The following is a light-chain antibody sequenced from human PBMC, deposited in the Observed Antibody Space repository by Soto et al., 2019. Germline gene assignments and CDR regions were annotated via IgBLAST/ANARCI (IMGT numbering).Light chain of an antibody. V-gene: IGKV1-5*01. CDR2: DAS. Sequence: DIRMTQSPSTLPASVGERVTITCRASQSISSWLAWYQQKPGKAPKLLIYDASSLESGVPSRFSGSGSGTEFTLTISSLHPDDFATYYCQQYNSYSLTFGQGTKVEI. J-gene: IGKJ1*01. CDR3: QQYNSYSLT. CDR1: QSISSW.